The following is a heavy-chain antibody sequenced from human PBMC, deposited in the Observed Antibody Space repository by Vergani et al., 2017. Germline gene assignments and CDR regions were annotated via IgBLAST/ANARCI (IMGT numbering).Heavy chain of an antibody. CDR3: ARVFRGDAYYYYYMDV. J-gene: IGHJ6*03. D-gene: IGHD3-16*01. Sequence: QVQLQESGPGLVKPSETLSLTCTVSGGSISSYYWSWIRQPPGKGLEWIGYIYYSGSTNYNPSLKSRVTISVDTSKNQFSLKLSSVTAADTAVYYCARVFRGDAYYYYYMDVWGKGTTVTVSS. CDR2: IYYSGST. V-gene: IGHV4-59*01. CDR1: GGSISSYY.